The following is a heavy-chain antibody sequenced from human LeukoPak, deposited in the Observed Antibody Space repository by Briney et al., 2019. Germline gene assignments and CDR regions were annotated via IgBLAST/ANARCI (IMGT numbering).Heavy chain of an antibody. D-gene: IGHD2-8*02. CDR2: ISYDGSNK. J-gene: IGHJ3*02. Sequence: GGSLRLSCAASGFTFSSYGMHWVRQAPGKGLEWVAVISYDGSNKYYADSVKGRFTISRDNSKNTLYLQMNSLRAEDTAVYYCAKDLVPEDDAFDIWGQGTMVTVSS. V-gene: IGHV3-30*18. CDR1: GFTFSSYG. CDR3: AKDLVPEDDAFDI.